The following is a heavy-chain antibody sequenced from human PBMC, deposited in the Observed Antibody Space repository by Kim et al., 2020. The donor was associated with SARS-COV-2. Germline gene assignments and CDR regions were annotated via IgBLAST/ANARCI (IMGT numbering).Heavy chain of an antibody. CDR2: ISGDGGST. D-gene: IGHD2-15*01. CDR1: GFTFDDYA. J-gene: IGHJ6*02. V-gene: IGHV3-43*02. CDR3: AKDGYCSGGSCYSNYYYGMDV. Sequence: GGSLRLSCAASGFTFDDYAMHWVRQAPGKGLEWVSLISGDGGSTYYADSVKGRFTISRDNSKNSLYLQMNSLRTEDTALYYCAKDGYCSGGSCYSNYYYGMDVWGQGTTVTVSS.